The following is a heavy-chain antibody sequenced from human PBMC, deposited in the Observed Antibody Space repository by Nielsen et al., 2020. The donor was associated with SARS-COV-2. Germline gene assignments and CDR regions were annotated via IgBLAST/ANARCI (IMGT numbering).Heavy chain of an antibody. Sequence: GESLKISCAVSGFTLTSYSMNWVRQAPGKGLAWVAHINSDGSRTTYADSVKGRFTISRDKAENTLYLQMDSLRADDTAVYYCVRVRDDGYYYDTGPFDYWGQGTLVTVSS. V-gene: IGHV3-74*03. D-gene: IGHD3-22*01. CDR1: GFTLTSYS. CDR3: VRVRDDGYYYDTGPFDY. CDR2: INSDGSRT. J-gene: IGHJ4*02.